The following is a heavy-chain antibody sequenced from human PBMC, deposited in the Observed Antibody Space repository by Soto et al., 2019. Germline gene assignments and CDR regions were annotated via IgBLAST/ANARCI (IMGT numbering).Heavy chain of an antibody. CDR1: GYTFTSYY. Sequence: QVQLEQSGAEVKKPGAAVKVSCKASGYTFTSYYIHCVRQAPGQGLEWLGVINPSGGSTSYAQKFQGRVTMTRDTSTSTLYMELSSLRSEDTAVYYCARVRGGELYDGMDVWGQGTTVTVSS. CDR2: INPSGGST. V-gene: IGHV1-46*01. D-gene: IGHD3-10*01. CDR3: ARVRGGELYDGMDV. J-gene: IGHJ6*02.